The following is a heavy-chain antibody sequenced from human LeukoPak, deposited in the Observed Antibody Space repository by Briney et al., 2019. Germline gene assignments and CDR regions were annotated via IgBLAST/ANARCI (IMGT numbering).Heavy chain of an antibody. V-gene: IGHV1-18*04. D-gene: IGHD3-9*01. J-gene: IGHJ6*03. CDR3: ARGKTYYDILTGYYHHPNYYYMDV. CDR2: ISAYNGNT. Sequence: GESLKISCKGSGYSFTSYWIGWVRQAPGQGLEWMGWISAYNGNTNYAQKLQGRVTMTTDTSTSTAYMELRSLRSDDTAVYYCARGKTYYDILTGYYHHPNYYYMDVWGKGTTVTISS. CDR1: GYSFTSYW.